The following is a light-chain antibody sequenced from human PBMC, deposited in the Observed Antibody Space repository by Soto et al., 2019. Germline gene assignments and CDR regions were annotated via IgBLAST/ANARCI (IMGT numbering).Light chain of an antibody. J-gene: IGKJ4*01. Sequence: EIVLTQSPATLSLSPGERATLSCRASQSVSGYLAWYQQKPGQAPRLLMYDASNRATGIPARFSGSGSGTDFTLTISSLEPEDFATYYCQQSYSIPFTFGGGTKIEIK. CDR1: QSVSGY. CDR3: QQSYSIPFT. V-gene: IGKV3-11*01. CDR2: DAS.